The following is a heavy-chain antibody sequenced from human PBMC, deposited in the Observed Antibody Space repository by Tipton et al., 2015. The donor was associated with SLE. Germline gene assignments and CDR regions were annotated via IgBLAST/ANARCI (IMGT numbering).Heavy chain of an antibody. CDR3: TKEVSSCGGCRHFDH. CDR2: ISYDGNKE. Sequence: SLRLSCEASGFIFSSYAMHWVRQAPDKGLEWVASISYDGNKEDYSDFAKGRFTISRDSSENTLYLQMDSLRAEDTAVYNCTKEVSSCGGCRHFDHWGQGTPVTVSS. J-gene: IGHJ4*02. CDR1: GFIFSSYA. D-gene: IGHD2-2*01. V-gene: IGHV3-33*06.